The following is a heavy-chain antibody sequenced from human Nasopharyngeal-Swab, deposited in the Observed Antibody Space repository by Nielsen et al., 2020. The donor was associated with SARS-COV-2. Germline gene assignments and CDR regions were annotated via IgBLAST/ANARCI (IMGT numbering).Heavy chain of an antibody. J-gene: IGHJ6*02. V-gene: IGHV2-26*01. Sequence: SGPTLVKPTETLTLTCTVSGFSLSNARMGVSWIRQPPGKALEWLAHIFSNDEKSYSTSLKSRLTISKDTSKSQVVLTMTNMDPVDTATYYCARSESFYDFWSGYPPRYYYYGMDVWDQGTTVTVSS. CDR3: ARSESFYDFWSGYPPRYYYYGMDV. D-gene: IGHD3-3*01. CDR1: GFSLSNARMG. CDR2: IFSNDEK.